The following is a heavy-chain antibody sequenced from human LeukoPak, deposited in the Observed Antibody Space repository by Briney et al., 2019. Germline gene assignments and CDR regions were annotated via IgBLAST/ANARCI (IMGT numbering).Heavy chain of an antibody. Sequence: PSETLSLTCTVPGGSISSSSYYWGWIRQPPGKGLEWIGSIYYSGSTYYNPSLQSRVTISVDTSKNQFSLKLSSVTAADTAVYYCARVVPAAIGYYQHWGQGTLVTVSS. CDR3: ARVVPAAIGYYQH. CDR1: GGSISSSSYY. J-gene: IGHJ1*01. CDR2: IYYSGST. V-gene: IGHV4-39*01. D-gene: IGHD2-2*02.